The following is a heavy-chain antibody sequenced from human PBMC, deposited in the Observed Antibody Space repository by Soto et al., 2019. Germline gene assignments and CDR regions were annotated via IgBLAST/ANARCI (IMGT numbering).Heavy chain of an antibody. CDR3: ATVDYYDSSGYYYFDY. CDR2: IIPILGIA. Sequence: ASVKVSCKASGGTFSSYAISWVRQAPGQGLEWMGGIIPILGIANYAQKFQGSVTFTADKSTSTDYMELSSLRSEDTAVYYCATVDYYDSSGYYYFDYWGQGTLVTVSS. D-gene: IGHD3-22*01. V-gene: IGHV1-69*10. CDR1: GGTFSSYA. J-gene: IGHJ4*02.